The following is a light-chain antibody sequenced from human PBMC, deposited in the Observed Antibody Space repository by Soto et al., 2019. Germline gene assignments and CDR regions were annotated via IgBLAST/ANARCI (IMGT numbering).Light chain of an antibody. J-gene: IGKJ1*01. V-gene: IGKV3-11*01. CDR1: QSVSRS. Sequence: EIVLTQSQGTLSLSPGERATLSCRASQSVSRSLAWYQKKPGQAPRLLIYDASKRATGIPARFSGSGSGTDFTLTISRLEPEDFAVYYCQQRGNLWTFGQGTKVEIK. CDR2: DAS. CDR3: QQRGNLWT.